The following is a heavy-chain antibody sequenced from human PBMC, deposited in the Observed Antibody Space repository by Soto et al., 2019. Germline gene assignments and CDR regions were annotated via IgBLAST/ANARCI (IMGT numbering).Heavy chain of an antibody. Sequence: SETLSLTCAVYGGSFSGYYWSWIRQPPGKGLEWIGEINHSGSANYNPTFKSRVSISVDTSENQLSLQLSSVTAADTAVYYCAKGPQGGYYDSGSFYSGGYWGQGTLVTVSS. CDR3: AKGPQGGYYDSGSFYSGGY. CDR2: INHSGSA. V-gene: IGHV4-34*01. D-gene: IGHD3-10*01. CDR1: GGSFSGYY. J-gene: IGHJ4*02.